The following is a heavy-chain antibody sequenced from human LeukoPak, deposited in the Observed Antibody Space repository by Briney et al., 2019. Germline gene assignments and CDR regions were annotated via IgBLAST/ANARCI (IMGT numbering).Heavy chain of an antibody. CDR2: ISPYNDNT. J-gene: IGHJ3*01. Sequence: ASVKVSCKTSGYSFTNYGLTWVRQAPGQGLEWMGWISPYNDNTNYAQKLQGRVTMTTDTSTTTAYMELRSLRSDDTAVYYCARTPITMIVVGQNGFDVWGQGTMVTVSS. CDR3: ARTPITMIVVGQNGFDV. D-gene: IGHD3-22*01. V-gene: IGHV1-18*01. CDR1: GYSFTNYG.